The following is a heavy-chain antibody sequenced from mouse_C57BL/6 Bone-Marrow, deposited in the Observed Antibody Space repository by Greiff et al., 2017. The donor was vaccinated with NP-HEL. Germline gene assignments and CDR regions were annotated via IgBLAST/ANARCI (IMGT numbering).Heavy chain of an antibody. Sequence: VQRVESGAELVRPGASVKLSCTASGFNIKDDYMHWVKQRPEQGLEWIGWIDPENGDTEYASKFQGKATITADTSSNTAYLQLSSLTSEDTAVYYCTTDSNYWYFDVWGTGTTVTVSS. CDR1: GFNIKDDY. V-gene: IGHV14-4*01. J-gene: IGHJ1*03. CDR3: TTDSNYWYFDV. CDR2: IDPENGDT. D-gene: IGHD2-5*01.